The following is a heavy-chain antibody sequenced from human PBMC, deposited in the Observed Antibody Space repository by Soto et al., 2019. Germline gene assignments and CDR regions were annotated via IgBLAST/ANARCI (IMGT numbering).Heavy chain of an antibody. Sequence: GESLKISCKVSGYSFSNYWIGWVRQMPGKGLEWMGMIYPGDSDSRYSPSFQGQVTISDDKSISTVYLQWSSLKASDTAIYYCAKDPSGYDSLYYFDYWGQGTLVTVSS. D-gene: IGHD5-12*01. CDR1: GYSFSNYW. J-gene: IGHJ4*02. CDR2: IYPGDSDS. CDR3: AKDPSGYDSLYYFDY. V-gene: IGHV5-51*01.